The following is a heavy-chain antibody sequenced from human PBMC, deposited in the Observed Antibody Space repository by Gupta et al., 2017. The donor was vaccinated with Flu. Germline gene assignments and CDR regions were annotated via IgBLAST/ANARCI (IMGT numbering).Heavy chain of an antibody. CDR2: VNPNNGNT. D-gene: IGHD5-18*01. Sequence: QVQLVQSGAEVKKPGASVKVSCKASGYTFTNYDIIWVRQASGQGLECMGWVNPNNGNTGYSQQFQGRVTMTTDTSISTAYMELSSLRSEDTAVYYCARAWDPDNYGYGDKRNFDSWCQVTLVTVS. V-gene: IGHV1-8*01. J-gene: IGHJ4*02. CDR1: GYTFTNYD. CDR3: ARAWDPDNYGYGDKRNFDS.